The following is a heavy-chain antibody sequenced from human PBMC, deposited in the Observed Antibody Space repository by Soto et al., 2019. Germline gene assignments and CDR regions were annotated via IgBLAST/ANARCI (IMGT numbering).Heavy chain of an antibody. Sequence: QVQLVESGGGVVQPGRSLRLSCAASGFTFSSYGMHWVRQAPGKGLEWVAVISYDGSNKYYADSVKGRFTISRDNSKNTLYLQMNSLRAEDTAVYYCAKDISLRDNWNYEDFDYWGQGTLVTVSS. CDR3: AKDISLRDNWNYEDFDY. D-gene: IGHD1-7*01. J-gene: IGHJ4*02. V-gene: IGHV3-30*18. CDR2: ISYDGSNK. CDR1: GFTFSSYG.